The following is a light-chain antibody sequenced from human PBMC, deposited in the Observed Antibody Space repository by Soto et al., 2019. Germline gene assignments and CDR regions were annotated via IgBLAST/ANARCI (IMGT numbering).Light chain of an antibody. CDR1: SRDVGGSNY. CDR2: EVS. Sequence: QSALIQPASVSGSPGQSITISSTGPSRDVGGSNYVSWYQHHPHRTPKLLIYEVSYRPSGVSCRFSGSKSGNTASLTISGLQAEDDADYYCSSYTSSNTLEVFGVGTKLTVL. J-gene: IGLJ2*01. CDR3: SSYTSSNTLEV. V-gene: IGLV2-14*01.